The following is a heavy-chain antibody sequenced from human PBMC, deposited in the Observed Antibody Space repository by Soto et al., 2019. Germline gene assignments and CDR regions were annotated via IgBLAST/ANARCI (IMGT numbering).Heavy chain of an antibody. CDR3: AKGVVVRNYYFDY. J-gene: IGHJ4*02. V-gene: IGHV1-69*13. D-gene: IGHD3-22*01. Sequence: SVKVSCKAAGGTFSSYAISWVRQAPGQGLEWMGGIIPIFGTANYAQKFQGRVTITADESTSTAYMELSSLRSEDTAVYYCAKGVVVRNYYFDYWGQGTLVTVSS. CDR1: GGTFSSYA. CDR2: IIPIFGTA.